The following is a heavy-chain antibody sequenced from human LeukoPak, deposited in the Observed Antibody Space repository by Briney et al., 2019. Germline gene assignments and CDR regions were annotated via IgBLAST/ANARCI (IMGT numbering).Heavy chain of an antibody. D-gene: IGHD3-10*01. CDR3: AKAEGSYKTLIDY. J-gene: IGHJ4*02. Sequence: PGGSLRLSCAASGFTFTICAMNWVRQAPGKGLEWVSGISGSGSSTYYPDSVKGRFTISRDSSKNTVYLQMSSLRAEDTAVYYCAKAEGSYKTLIDYWGQGTLVTVSS. CDR2: ISGSGSST. CDR1: GFTFTICA. V-gene: IGHV3-23*01.